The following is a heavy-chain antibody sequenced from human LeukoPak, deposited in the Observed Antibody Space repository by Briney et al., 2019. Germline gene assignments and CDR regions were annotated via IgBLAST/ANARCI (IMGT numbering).Heavy chain of an antibody. CDR1: GFTFSTYV. V-gene: IGHV3-48*03. CDR3: ARDYLVGGTDAFDI. Sequence: GGSLRLSSAASGFTFSTYVMNWVRQAPGKGLEWVSYISGSGGTIYYADSVKGRFTISRDNAKNSLYLQMNRLRGEDTSVYYCARDYLVGGTDAFDIWGQGTMVTVSS. D-gene: IGHD1-1*01. J-gene: IGHJ3*02. CDR2: ISGSGGTI.